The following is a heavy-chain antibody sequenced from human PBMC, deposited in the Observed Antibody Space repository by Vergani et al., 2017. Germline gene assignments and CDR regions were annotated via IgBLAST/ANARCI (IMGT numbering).Heavy chain of an antibody. CDR2: IYTSGST. CDR3: ARVGLEWSFDY. V-gene: IGHV4-4*07. D-gene: IGHD3-3*01. Sequence: QVQLQESGPGLVKPSETLALTCIVSGGSISRYDWSWIRQPAGKGLEWIGRIYTSGSTNYNPSLKSRVTMSVDTSKNQFSLKVSSVTAADTAVYYCARVGLEWSFDYWGQGTLVTVSS. J-gene: IGHJ4*02. CDR1: GGSISRYD.